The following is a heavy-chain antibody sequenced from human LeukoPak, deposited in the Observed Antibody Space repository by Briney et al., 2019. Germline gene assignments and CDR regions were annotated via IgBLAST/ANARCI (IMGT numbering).Heavy chain of an antibody. V-gene: IGHV4-39*07. CDR1: GGSISSSSYY. J-gene: IGHJ4*02. D-gene: IGHD3-3*01. CDR2: IYYSGST. CDR3: ARDEPTYYDFWSGYSVAYFDY. Sequence: SETLSLTCTVSGGSISSSSYYWGWIRQPPGKGLEWIGGIYYSGSTYYNPSLKSRATISVDTSKNQFSLKLSSVTAADTAVYYCARDEPTYYDFWSGYSVAYFDYWGQGTLVTVSS.